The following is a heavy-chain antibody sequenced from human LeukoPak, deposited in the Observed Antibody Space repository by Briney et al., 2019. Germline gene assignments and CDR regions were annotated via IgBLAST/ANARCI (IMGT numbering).Heavy chain of an antibody. CDR3: ARSIQLWLQYWFDP. V-gene: IGHV4-34*01. CDR1: GGSFSGYY. J-gene: IGHJ5*02. D-gene: IGHD5-18*01. CDR2: INHSGST. Sequence: SETLSLTCAVYGGSFSGYYWSWIRQPPGKGLEWIGEINHSGSTNYNPSLKSRVTISVDTSKNQFSLKLSSVTAADTAVYYCARSIQLWLQYWFDPWGQGTLVTVSS.